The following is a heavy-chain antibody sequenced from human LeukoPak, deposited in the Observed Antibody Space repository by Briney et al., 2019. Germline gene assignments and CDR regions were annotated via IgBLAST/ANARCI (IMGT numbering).Heavy chain of an antibody. D-gene: IGHD6-6*01. CDR3: ARYSSSARGYYFDY. CDR1: GGSISSGGYY. CDR2: IYHSGST. J-gene: IGHJ4*02. V-gene: IGHV4-30-2*01. Sequence: SQTLSLTCTVSGGSISSGGYYWSWIRQPPGKGLEWIGYIYHSGSTYYNPSLKSRVTISVDRSKNQFSLKLSSVTAADTAVYYCARYSSSARGYYFDYRGQGTLVTVSS.